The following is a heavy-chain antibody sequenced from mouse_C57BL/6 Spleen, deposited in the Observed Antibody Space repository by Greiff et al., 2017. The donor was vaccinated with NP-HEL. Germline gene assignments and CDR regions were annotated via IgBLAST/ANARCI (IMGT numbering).Heavy chain of an antibody. J-gene: IGHJ2*01. CDR2: IYPSDSET. CDR3: ARSGYYVDY. D-gene: IGHD2-2*01. Sequence: QVQLKQPGAELVRPGSSVKLSCKASGYTFTSYWMDWVKQRPGQGLEWIGNIYPSDSETHYNQKFKDKATLTVDKSSSTAYMQLSSLTSEDSAVYYCARSGYYVDYWGQGTTLTVSS. CDR1: GYTFTSYW. V-gene: IGHV1-61*01.